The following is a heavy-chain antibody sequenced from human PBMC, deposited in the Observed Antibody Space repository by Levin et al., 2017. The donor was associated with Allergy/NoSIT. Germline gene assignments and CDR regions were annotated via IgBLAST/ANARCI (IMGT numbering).Heavy chain of an antibody. CDR3: AARPGGYASFDI. CDR1: GFTFSTST. CDR2: IVVGTGNT. V-gene: IGHV1-58*02. J-gene: IGHJ3*02. D-gene: IGHD1-1*01. Sequence: PGASVKVSCEASGFTFSTSTIQWVRQARGERPEWIGWIVVGTGNTNYAHKFQEGVTITRDMSISTAYMELSSLRSDDTAVYYCAARPGGYASFDIWGRGTVVTVSS.